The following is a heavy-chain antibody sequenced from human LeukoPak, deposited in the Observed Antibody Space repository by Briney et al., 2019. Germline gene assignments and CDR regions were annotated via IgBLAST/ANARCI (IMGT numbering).Heavy chain of an antibody. Sequence: GESLKISCTGSGYRFSDYWIAWVRQMPGKGLEWMGSIYPDNSDTRYSPSFQRHVTISVDASISTAYVQWSSLKASNTAMYYCARRGDGYKYWGQGTLVTVSS. J-gene: IGHJ4*02. CDR2: IYPDNSDT. CDR1: GYRFSDYW. V-gene: IGHV5-51*01. CDR3: ARRGDGYKY. D-gene: IGHD5-24*01.